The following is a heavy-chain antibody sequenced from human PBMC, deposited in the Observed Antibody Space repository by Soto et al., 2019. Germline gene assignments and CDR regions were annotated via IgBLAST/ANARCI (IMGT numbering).Heavy chain of an antibody. CDR2: IYYSGST. Sequence: SETLSLTCTVSGGSISSGDYYWSWIRQPPGKGLEWIGYIYYSGSTYYNPSLKSRVTISVDTSKNQFSLKLSSVTAAGTAVYYCARLLLGELSHFNYYYYYGMDVWGQGTTVTVSS. D-gene: IGHD3-16*02. V-gene: IGHV4-30-4*01. CDR1: GGSISSGDYY. CDR3: ARLLLGELSHFNYYYYYGMDV. J-gene: IGHJ6*02.